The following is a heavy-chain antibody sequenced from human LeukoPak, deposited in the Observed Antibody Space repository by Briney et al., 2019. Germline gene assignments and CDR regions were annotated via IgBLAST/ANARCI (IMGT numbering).Heavy chain of an antibody. CDR3: ASGYYDSSGYCFDY. Sequence: SETLSLTCTVPGGSISSSSYYWGWIRQPPGKGLEWIGSIYYSGSTYYNPSLKSRVTISVDTSKNQFSLKLSSVTAADTAVYYCASGYYDSSGYCFDYWGQGTLVTVSS. V-gene: IGHV4-39*01. D-gene: IGHD3-22*01. CDR1: GGSISSSSYY. J-gene: IGHJ4*02. CDR2: IYYSGST.